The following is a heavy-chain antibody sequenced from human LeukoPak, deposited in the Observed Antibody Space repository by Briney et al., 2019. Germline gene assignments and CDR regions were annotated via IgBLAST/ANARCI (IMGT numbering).Heavy chain of an antibody. CDR1: GFTFSSYS. Sequence: GGSLRLSCAASGFTFSSYSMNWVRQAPGKGLDWVSSISSSSSYIYYADSVKGRFTISRDNAKNSLYLQMNSLRAEDTAVYYCARAILNYYDSSGALDYWGQGTLVTVSS. V-gene: IGHV3-21*01. J-gene: IGHJ4*02. CDR3: ARAILNYYDSSGALDY. CDR2: ISSSSSYI. D-gene: IGHD3-22*01.